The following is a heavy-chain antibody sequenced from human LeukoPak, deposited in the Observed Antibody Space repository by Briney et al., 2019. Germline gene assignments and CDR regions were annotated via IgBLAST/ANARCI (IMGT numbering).Heavy chain of an antibody. J-gene: IGHJ4*02. Sequence: PGGSLRLSCVASGFTFSRYSMTWVRQAPGKGLEWVSPINSNGDYIYYSDSVKGRFSISRDSARNSVYLQMNSLRAEDTAVYYCARGLGYFDWLFLYWGQGTLLTVSS. CDR3: ARGLGYFDWLFLY. V-gene: IGHV3-21*06. D-gene: IGHD3-9*01. CDR2: INSNGDYI. CDR1: GFTFSRYS.